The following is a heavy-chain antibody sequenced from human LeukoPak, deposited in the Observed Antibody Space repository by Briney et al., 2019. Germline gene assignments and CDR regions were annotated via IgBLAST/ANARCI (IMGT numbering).Heavy chain of an antibody. CDR3: ARDYYGSGSPIGFDP. Sequence: GGSLRLSCAASGFTFSSYGMHWVRQAPGKGLEWVAVIWYDGSNKYYADSVKGRFTISRDNSKNTLYLQMNSLRAEDTAVYYCARDYYGSGSPIGFDPRGQGTLVTVSS. J-gene: IGHJ5*02. D-gene: IGHD3-10*01. CDR2: IWYDGSNK. CDR1: GFTFSSYG. V-gene: IGHV3-33*01.